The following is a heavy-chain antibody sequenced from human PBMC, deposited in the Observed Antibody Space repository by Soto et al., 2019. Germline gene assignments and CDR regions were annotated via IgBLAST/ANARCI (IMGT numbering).Heavy chain of an antibody. V-gene: IGHV3-23*01. J-gene: IGHJ4*02. D-gene: IGHD6-19*01. Sequence: EVQLLESGGGLVQPGGSLRLSCVGSGFFFSSYTMTWVRQAPGKGLEWVSSFSATSANTYYADSVRGRFTISRDNSKNTLFLQMNSLTAEDTAMYYCAKARDQQWVRLPFDYWGQGFLVIVSS. CDR3: AKARDQQWVRLPFDY. CDR1: GFFFSSYT. CDR2: FSATSANT.